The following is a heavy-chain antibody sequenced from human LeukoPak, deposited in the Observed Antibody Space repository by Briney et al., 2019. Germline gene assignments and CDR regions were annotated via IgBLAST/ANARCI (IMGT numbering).Heavy chain of an antibody. D-gene: IGHD3-22*01. CDR3: ARARPWDSSRSYYFGMDV. V-gene: IGHV3-23*01. CDR1: GFTFSSYA. Sequence: PGGSLRLSCEASGFTFSSYAIRWVRQAPGTGLEWVSSIPGSGGATYYADSVRGRFSISRDSSKNTVYLQMNSLRDEDMAVYYCARARPWDSSRSYYFGMDVWGHGTTVTVSS. J-gene: IGHJ6*02. CDR2: IPGSGGAT.